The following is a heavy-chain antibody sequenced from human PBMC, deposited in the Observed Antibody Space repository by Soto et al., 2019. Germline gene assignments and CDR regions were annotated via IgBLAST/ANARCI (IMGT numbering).Heavy chain of an antibody. CDR3: AKARFRDSSMFLLDY. D-gene: IGHD6-19*01. Sequence: XXSLRLSCAASGFTFSSYAMRWVRQAPGKGLEWVSAISGSGGSTYYADSVKGRFTISRDNSKNTLYLQMNSLRAEDTAVYYCAKARFRDSSMFLLDYWGQGTLVTVSS. CDR2: ISGSGGST. CDR1: GFTFSSYA. J-gene: IGHJ4*02. V-gene: IGHV3-23*01.